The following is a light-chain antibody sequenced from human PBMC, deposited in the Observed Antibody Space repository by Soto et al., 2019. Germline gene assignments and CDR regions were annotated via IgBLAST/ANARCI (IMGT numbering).Light chain of an antibody. CDR1: QSVSSSY. J-gene: IGKJ2*01. Sequence: EIVLTQSPGTLSLSPGERATLSCRASQSVSSSYLAWYQQKPDQAPRLLIYGASSRATGIPDRFSGSGSGTDFTLTISRLEPEDFAVYYCQQYGSSSVTFGQETKLEIK. V-gene: IGKV3-20*01. CDR2: GAS. CDR3: QQYGSSSVT.